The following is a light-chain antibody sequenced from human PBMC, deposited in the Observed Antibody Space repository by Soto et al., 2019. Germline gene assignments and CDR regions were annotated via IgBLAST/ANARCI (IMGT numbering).Light chain of an antibody. CDR1: QGISSY. J-gene: IGKJ5*01. V-gene: IGKV1-9*01. CDR2: TAS. CDR3: QQLNSDPPIT. Sequence: DIQLTQSPSFLSASVGDRVTITCRASQGISSYLARYRQKPGRAPKLLIYTASTLQSGVPSRFSGRGSGTDFTLTISSLQPEDFATYYCQQLNSDPPITFGQGTRLEIK.